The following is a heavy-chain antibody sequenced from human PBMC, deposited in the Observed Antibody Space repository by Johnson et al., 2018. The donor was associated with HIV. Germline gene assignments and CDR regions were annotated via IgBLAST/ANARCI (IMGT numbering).Heavy chain of an antibody. CDR1: GFSFGDYY. Sequence: QVQLVESGGGLVQPGRSLRLSCAASGFSFGDYYMSWIRQAPGKGLEWISYISSDGSTIDYADSVKGRFTISRDNGNNSLYLQMNSLRAEDTAVYYCAKALLGYCTGGVCYTRIAAAGDAFDIWGQGTMVTVSS. D-gene: IGHD2-8*02. CDR3: AKALLGYCTGGVCYTRIAAAGDAFDI. V-gene: IGHV3-11*01. CDR2: ISSDGSTI. J-gene: IGHJ3*02.